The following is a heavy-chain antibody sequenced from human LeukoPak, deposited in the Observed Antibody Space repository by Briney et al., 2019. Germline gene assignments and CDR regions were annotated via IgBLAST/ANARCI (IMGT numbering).Heavy chain of an antibody. J-gene: IGHJ4*02. CDR3: ATGSSVYYSYYFDY. CDR1: GGSINNYY. CDR2: IYTTGST. Sequence: SETLSLTCTVSGGSINNYYWSWIRQPAGKGLEWIGRIYTTGSTNYNPSLKSRVTMSIDTSKNQFSLKLSSVTAADRAVYYCATGSSVYYSYYFDYWGQGTLVTVSS. V-gene: IGHV4-4*07. D-gene: IGHD3-22*01.